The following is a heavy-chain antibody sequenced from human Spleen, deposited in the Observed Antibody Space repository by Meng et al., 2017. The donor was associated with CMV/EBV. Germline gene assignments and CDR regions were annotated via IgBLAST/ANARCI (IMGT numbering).Heavy chain of an antibody. CDR2: IYYSGST. Sequence: QVQLRQLGEGLVKPSPPLSLPCTVSGGSISSGDYYWSWIRQPPGKGLEWIGYIYYSGSTYYNPSLKSRVTISVDTSKNQFSLKLSSVTAADTAVYYCASPLQDYWGQGTLVTVSS. CDR3: ASPLQDY. J-gene: IGHJ4*02. V-gene: IGHV4-30-4*08. CDR1: GGSISSGDYY.